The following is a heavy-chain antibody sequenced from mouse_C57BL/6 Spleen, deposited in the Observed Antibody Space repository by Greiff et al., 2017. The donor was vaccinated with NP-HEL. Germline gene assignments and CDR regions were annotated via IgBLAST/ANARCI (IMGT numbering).Heavy chain of an antibody. V-gene: IGHV1-59*01. Sequence: VQLQQPGAELVRPGTSVKLSCKASGYTFTSYWMHWVKQRPGQGLEWIGVIDPSDSYTNYNQKFKGKATLTVDTSSSTAYMQLSSLTSEDSAVYYCARSGNYSFAYWGQGTLVTVSA. CDR2: IDPSDSYT. J-gene: IGHJ3*01. D-gene: IGHD2-1*01. CDR3: ARSGNYSFAY. CDR1: GYTFTSYW.